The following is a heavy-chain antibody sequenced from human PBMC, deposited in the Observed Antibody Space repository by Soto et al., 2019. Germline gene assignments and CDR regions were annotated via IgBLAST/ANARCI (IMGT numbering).Heavy chain of an antibody. CDR1: RFTFSDFY. D-gene: IGHD1-26*01. CDR3: ANIVGATWGYFES. Sequence: QVQLVESGGGLVKPGGSLRLSCAASRFTFSDFYMSWIRQAPGKGLEWVSYISGSGEAIYYADSVNGRFTISRDNAKNTLYLQMSSLRAEDTAFYYCANIVGATWGYFESWGQGTPVTVSS. V-gene: IGHV3-11*01. CDR2: ISGSGEAI. J-gene: IGHJ4*02.